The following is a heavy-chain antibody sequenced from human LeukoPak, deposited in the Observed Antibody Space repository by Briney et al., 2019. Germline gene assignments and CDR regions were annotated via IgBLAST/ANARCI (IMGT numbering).Heavy chain of an antibody. CDR2: ISGSGGST. J-gene: IGHJ4*02. V-gene: IGHV3-23*01. Sequence: GGSLRLSCAASGFTFSSYGMSWVRQAPGKGLEWVSAISGSGGSTHYADSVKGRFTISRDNSKNTLYLQMNSLRAEDTAVYYCAKDRYYGSGRGSIFDYWGQGTLVTVSS. D-gene: IGHD3-10*01. CDR1: GFTFSSYG. CDR3: AKDRYYGSGRGSIFDY.